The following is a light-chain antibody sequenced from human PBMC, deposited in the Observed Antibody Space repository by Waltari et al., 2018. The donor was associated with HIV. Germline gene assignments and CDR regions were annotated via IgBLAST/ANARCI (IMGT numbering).Light chain of an antibody. CDR1: QSVSSN. V-gene: IGKV3-15*01. CDR3: QQYNNWPPT. CDR2: GTS. Sequence: ERVMTQSPATLSVSPGERVTLSCRASQSVSSNLAWYQQKPGQAPRLLIYGTSTRATGIPARFSGSGSGTEFTLTISSLQSEDFAVYYCQQYNNWPPTFGGGTKVEIK. J-gene: IGKJ4*01.